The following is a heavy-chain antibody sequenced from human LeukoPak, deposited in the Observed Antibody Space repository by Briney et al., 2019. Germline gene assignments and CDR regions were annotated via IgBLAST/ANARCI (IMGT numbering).Heavy chain of an antibody. CDR3: AHSNYGSGSSETNYYYYYGMDV. CDR1: GFSLRTSGVG. CDR2: IYWSDDS. J-gene: IGHJ6*02. Sequence: SGPTLEKPTQTLTLTCTFSGFSLRTSGVGVAWIRQPPAKALEWLQLIYWSDDSPYSPSLKSRLTIPKDPSKDQVLLTMTNMDPVDTATYYCAHSNYGSGSSETNYYYYYGMDVWGQGTTVTVSS. D-gene: IGHD3-10*01. V-gene: IGHV2-5*01.